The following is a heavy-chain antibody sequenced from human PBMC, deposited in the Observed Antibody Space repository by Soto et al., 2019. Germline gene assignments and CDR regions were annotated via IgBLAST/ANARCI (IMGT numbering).Heavy chain of an antibody. CDR1: GYTFTGYY. D-gene: IGHD5-18*01. CDR3: ARGDTAMANYYYYGIDV. V-gene: IGHV1-2*04. J-gene: IGHJ6*02. Sequence: ASVKVSCKASGYTFTGYYMHWVRQAPGQGLEWMGWINPNSGGTNYAQKFQGWVTVTRDTSISTAYMELSRLRSDDTAVYYCARGDTAMANYYYYGIDVCGQGTTVTVSS. CDR2: INPNSGGT.